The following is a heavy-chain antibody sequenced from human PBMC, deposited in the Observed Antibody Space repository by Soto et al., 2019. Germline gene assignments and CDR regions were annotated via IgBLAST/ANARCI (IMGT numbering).Heavy chain of an antibody. J-gene: IGHJ5*02. CDR2: IHHSGGT. CDR3: ARGVYGSGSHRDNWFDP. V-gene: IGHV4-31*03. D-gene: IGHD3-10*01. CDR1: GDSITSGGYY. Sequence: SETLSLTCTVSGDSITSGGYYWTWIRQHPGKGLEWIGFIHHSGGTYYNPSLRSRLTISLDTSKNHFSLKLTSVTAADTAVYRCARGVYGSGSHRDNWFDPWGQGTLVTVSS.